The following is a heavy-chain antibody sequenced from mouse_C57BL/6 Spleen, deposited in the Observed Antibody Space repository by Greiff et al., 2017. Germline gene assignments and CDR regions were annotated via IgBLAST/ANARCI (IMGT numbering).Heavy chain of an antibody. Sequence: EVKLVESGGGLVQPGGSLKLSCAASGFTFSDYYMYWVRQTPEKRLEWVAYISNGGGSTYYPDTVKGRFTISRDNAKNTLYLQMSRLKSEDTAMYYCARHEGDYFDYGGQGTTLTVSS. CDR3: ARHEGDYFDY. CDR2: ISNGGGST. J-gene: IGHJ2*01. V-gene: IGHV5-12*01. CDR1: GFTFSDYY.